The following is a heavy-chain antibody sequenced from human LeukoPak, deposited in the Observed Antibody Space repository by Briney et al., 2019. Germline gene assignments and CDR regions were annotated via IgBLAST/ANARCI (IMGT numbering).Heavy chain of an antibody. V-gene: IGHV1-18*01. CDR2: IRAYNGNT. CDR3: ARDLYYYDSSGYYSHNWFDP. Sequence: GASVTVSCKASGYTFTSYGISWVRQAPGQGLEWMGWIRAYNGNTNYAQKLQGRVTMTTDTSTSTAYMELRSLRSDDTAVYYCARDLYYYDSSGYYSHNWFDPWGQGTLVTVSS. D-gene: IGHD3-22*01. CDR1: GYTFTSYG. J-gene: IGHJ5*02.